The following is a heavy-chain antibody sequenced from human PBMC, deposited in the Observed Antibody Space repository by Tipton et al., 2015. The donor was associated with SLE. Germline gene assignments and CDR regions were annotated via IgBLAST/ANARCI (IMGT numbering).Heavy chain of an antibody. D-gene: IGHD6-19*01. CDR2: VYDIEFT. Sequence: TLSLTCTVSGASISSYYWSWIRQPPGKGLEWIGYVYDIEFTNYNPSLKSRVTISLDTSKNQFSLKLRSVTAADTAVYYCARAWSYSTGWYYDLWGRGTLVTVSS. CDR1: GASISSYY. V-gene: IGHV4-59*01. CDR3: ARAWSYSTGWYYDL. J-gene: IGHJ2*01.